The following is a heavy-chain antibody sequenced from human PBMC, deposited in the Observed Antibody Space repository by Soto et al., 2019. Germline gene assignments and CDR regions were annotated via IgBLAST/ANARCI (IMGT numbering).Heavy chain of an antibody. D-gene: IGHD3-10*01. CDR1: GFTFSSYS. CDR2: ISSSSSYI. V-gene: IGHV3-21*01. J-gene: IGHJ6*02. CDR3: ARIQYYYGSGSYYNSPTHGMDV. Sequence: GGSLRLSCAASGFTFSSYSMNWVRQAPGKGLEWVSSISSSSSYIYYADSVKGRFTISRDNAKNSLYLQMNGLRAEDTAVYYCARIQYYYGSGSYYNSPTHGMDVWGQGTTVTVSS.